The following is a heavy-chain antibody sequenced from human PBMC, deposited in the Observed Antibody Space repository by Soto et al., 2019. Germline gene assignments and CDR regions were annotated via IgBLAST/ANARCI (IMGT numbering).Heavy chain of an antibody. V-gene: IGHV4-34*01. CDR3: ARVERGTVTTVVDAFDI. CDR2: MSHSGGT. Sequence: QVQLQQWGAGLLKPSETLSLTCAVYGGFVSSGSYYWSWIRQPPGKGLEWIGEMSHSGGTHFNPSLKSRVPISVDTSKNQFSLRMSSVTAADTALYYCARVERGTVTTVVDAFDIWGPGTMFTVSS. D-gene: IGHD1-1*01. J-gene: IGHJ3*02. CDR1: GGFVSSGSYY.